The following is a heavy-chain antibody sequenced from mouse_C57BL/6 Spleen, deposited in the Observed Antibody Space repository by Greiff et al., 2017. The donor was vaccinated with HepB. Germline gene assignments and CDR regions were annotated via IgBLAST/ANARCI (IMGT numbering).Heavy chain of an antibody. Sequence: QVQLQQPGAELVRPGSSVKLSCKASGYTFTSYWMDWVKQRPGQGLEWIGNIYPSDSETHYNQKFKDKATLTVDKSSSTAYMQLSSLTSEDSAVYYCARSGTGTYYFDYWGQGTTLTVSS. CDR1: GYTFTSYW. V-gene: IGHV1-61*01. CDR3: ARSGTGTYYFDY. J-gene: IGHJ2*01. CDR2: IYPSDSET. D-gene: IGHD4-1*01.